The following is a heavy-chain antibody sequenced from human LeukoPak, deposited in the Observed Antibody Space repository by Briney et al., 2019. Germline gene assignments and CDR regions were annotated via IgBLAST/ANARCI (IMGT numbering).Heavy chain of an antibody. CDR3: ACYYDSSGYHTKGFDY. CDR1: GYGFTSYW. V-gene: IGHV5-51*01. Sequence: GASLQISYKGSGYGFTSYWIGWGRAMPGKGEEWRGIIFPRDSDTSYSPSFQGQVTISADKSISTAYLQWSSLKASDTAMYYCACYYDSSGYHTKGFDYWGQGTLVTVSS. J-gene: IGHJ4*02. CDR2: IFPRDSDT. D-gene: IGHD3-22*01.